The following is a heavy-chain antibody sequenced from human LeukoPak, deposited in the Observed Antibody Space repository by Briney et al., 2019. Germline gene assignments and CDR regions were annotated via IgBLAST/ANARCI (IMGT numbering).Heavy chain of an antibody. J-gene: IGHJ3*02. CDR2: IHYSGST. V-gene: IGHV4-59*01. CDR3: AREFRHGGNGDI. CDR1: GDSISPYY. Sequence: SETLSLTCTVSGDSISPYYWGWLRQPPGKGLEWIGYIHYSGSTNYNPSLKSRVTMSVDTSKNQFSLKLSSVTAADTAVYYCAREFRHGGNGDIWGQGTLVTVSS. D-gene: IGHD4-23*01.